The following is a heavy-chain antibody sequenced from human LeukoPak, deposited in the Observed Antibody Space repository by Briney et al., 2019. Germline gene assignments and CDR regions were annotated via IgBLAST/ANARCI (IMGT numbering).Heavy chain of an antibody. CDR3: AEGGPSWVYGDYDAHGSQQARPYDV. CDR1: GFTFSSYE. V-gene: IGHV3-48*03. CDR2: ISSSGSTI. Sequence: GGSLRLSCAASGFTFSSYEMNWVRQAPGKGLEWVSYISSSGSTIYYADSVKGRFTISRDNAKNSLYLQMNSLRAEDTAVYYCAEGGPSWVYGDYDAHGSQQARPYDVWGQGTLVTVSS. J-gene: IGHJ4*02. D-gene: IGHD4-17*01.